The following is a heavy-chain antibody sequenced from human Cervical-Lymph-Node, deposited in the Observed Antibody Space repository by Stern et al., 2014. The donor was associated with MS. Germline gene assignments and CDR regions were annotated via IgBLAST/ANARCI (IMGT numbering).Heavy chain of an antibody. CDR3: AKLHPPITMVRGYFDY. Sequence: QMQLVESGGGVVQPGRSLRLSCAASGFTFSNYGMHWVRQAPGKGLEWVAVISYDGSNQDYADSVKVRFTISRDNSKNTLYLQMNSLRAEDTAVYYCAKLHPPITMVRGYFDYWGQGTLVTVSS. V-gene: IGHV3-30*18. D-gene: IGHD3-10*01. CDR1: GFTFSNYG. CDR2: ISYDGSNQ. J-gene: IGHJ4*02.